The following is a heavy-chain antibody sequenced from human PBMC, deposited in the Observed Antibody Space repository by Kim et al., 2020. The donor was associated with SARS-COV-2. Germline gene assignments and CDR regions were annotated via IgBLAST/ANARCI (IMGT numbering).Heavy chain of an antibody. Sequence: SETLSLTCAVYGGSFSGYYWSWIRQPPGKGLAWIGEINHSGSTNSNPSLKSRVTISVDTSKNQFSLKLSSVTAADTAVYYCARVRGSGLFYYYYFGMDVWGQETTVTVSS. D-gene: IGHD3-10*01. V-gene: IGHV4-34*01. CDR2: INHSGST. CDR3: ARVRGSGLFYYYYFGMDV. CDR1: GGSFSGYY. J-gene: IGHJ6*02.